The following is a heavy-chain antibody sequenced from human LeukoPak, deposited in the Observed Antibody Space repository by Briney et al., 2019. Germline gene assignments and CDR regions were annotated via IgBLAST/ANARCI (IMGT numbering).Heavy chain of an antibody. CDR2: IYYSGST. CDR1: GGSISSYY. CDR3: ARWRAFCSGGSCYSRWFDP. V-gene: IGHV4-59*08. D-gene: IGHD2-15*01. J-gene: IGHJ5*02. Sequence: SETLSLTCTVSGGSISSYYWSWIRQPPGKGLEWIGYIYYSGSTNYNPSLKSRVTISVDTSKNQFSLKLSSVTAADTAVYYCARWRAFCSGGSCYSRWFDPWGQGTLVTVSS.